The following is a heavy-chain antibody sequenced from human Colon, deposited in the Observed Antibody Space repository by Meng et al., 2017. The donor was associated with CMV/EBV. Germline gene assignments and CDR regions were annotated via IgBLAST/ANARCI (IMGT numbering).Heavy chain of an antibody. Sequence: QLQLQEAGPGLVQPSETLSLTCTLSGASISSFSYWNWIRQPPGKGLEWIASVAHSANMYYNTSLQSRVTMSFDTSKNQFSLRLYSVTAADTAVYYCARGQDSAKVHHWGQGSLVTVSS. D-gene: IGHD1-26*01. CDR2: VAHSANM. J-gene: IGHJ1*01. V-gene: IGHV4-39*07. CDR3: ARGQDSAKVHH. CDR1: GASISSFSY.